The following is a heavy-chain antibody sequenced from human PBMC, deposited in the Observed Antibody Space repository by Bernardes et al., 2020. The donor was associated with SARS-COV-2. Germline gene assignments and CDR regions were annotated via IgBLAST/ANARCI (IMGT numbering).Heavy chain of an antibody. CDR2: INPKSGGT. CDR3: ALPPTNYDRYGMDV. CDR1: GYPFTGYY. Sequence: ASVKVSCKASGYPFTGYYIHWVRQAPGQGLERMGWINPKSGGTNYAQRFQGRVTMTRDTSISTAYMELSRLRSDDTAVYYCALPPTNYDRYGMDVWGRGTTVTVSS. J-gene: IGHJ6*02. D-gene: IGHD3-22*01. V-gene: IGHV1-2*02.